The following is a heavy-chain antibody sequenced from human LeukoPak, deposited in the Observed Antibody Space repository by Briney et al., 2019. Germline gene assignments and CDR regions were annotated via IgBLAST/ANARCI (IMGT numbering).Heavy chain of an antibody. D-gene: IGHD1-14*01. CDR3: ARDLFGNYFDY. J-gene: IGHJ4*02. CDR2: ISSSGSTI. V-gene: IGHV3-11*01. Sequence: GGSLRLSCAASGFTFSDYYMSWIRQAPGKGLEWVSYISSSGSTIYYADSVKGRFTISRDNSKNTLYLQMNSLRAEDTAVYYCARDLFGNYFDYWGQGTLVTVSS. CDR1: GFTFSDYY.